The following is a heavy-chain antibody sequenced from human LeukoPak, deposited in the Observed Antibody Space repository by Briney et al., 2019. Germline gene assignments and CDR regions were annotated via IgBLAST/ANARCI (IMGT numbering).Heavy chain of an antibody. Sequence: SETLSLTCVVYGGSFSGYYWSWIRAPPGKGLEWIGEVNHSGGTNYNPSLKGRVTISVDTSKNQFSLKLSSVTAADTAVYYCARGRGRHIVVVTAIFYFDYWGQGTLVTVSS. D-gene: IGHD2-21*02. CDR2: VNHSGGT. V-gene: IGHV4-34*01. CDR3: ARGRGRHIVVVTAIFYFDY. CDR1: GGSFSGYY. J-gene: IGHJ4*02.